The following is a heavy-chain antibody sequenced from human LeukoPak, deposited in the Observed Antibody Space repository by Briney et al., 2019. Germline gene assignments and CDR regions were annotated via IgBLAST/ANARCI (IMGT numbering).Heavy chain of an antibody. CDR1: GGSISSYY. Sequence: SETLSLTCTVSGGSISSYYWSWIRQPAGKGLEWIGRIYTSGSTNYNPSLKSRVTMTVDTSKNQFSLKLSSVTAADTAVYYCARDGCSSTSCYTYEYFQHWGQGTLVTVSS. J-gene: IGHJ1*01. V-gene: IGHV4-4*07. D-gene: IGHD2-2*02. CDR2: IYTSGST. CDR3: ARDGCSSTSCYTYEYFQH.